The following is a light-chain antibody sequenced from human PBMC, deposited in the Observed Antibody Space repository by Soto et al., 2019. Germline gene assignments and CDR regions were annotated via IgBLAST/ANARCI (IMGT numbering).Light chain of an antibody. CDR2: DAS. V-gene: IGKV3-11*01. J-gene: IGKJ3*01. CDR3: QQRSHWPPT. CDR1: QSVSSY. Sequence: EIVLTQSPATLSLSPGERATLSCRASQSVSSYLAWYQQKPGQAPRLLIYDASNRATGIPARFSGSGSGTDFTLTISSLEPEDFAFYYFQQRSHWPPTFGPGTKVDIK.